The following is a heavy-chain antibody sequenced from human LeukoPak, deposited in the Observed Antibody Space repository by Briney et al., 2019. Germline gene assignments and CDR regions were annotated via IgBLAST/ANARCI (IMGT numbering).Heavy chain of an antibody. CDR2: INHSGST. V-gene: IGHV4-34*01. J-gene: IGHJ6*03. D-gene: IGHD1-14*01. CDR1: GGSFSGYY. Sequence: PSETLSLTCAVYGGSFSGYYWSWIRQPPGKGLEWIGEINHSGSTNYNPSLKSRVTMSVDTSKNQFSLKLSSVTAADTAVYYCAREVEGPTGIWYYYMDVWGKGTTVTISS. CDR3: AREVEGPTGIWYYYMDV.